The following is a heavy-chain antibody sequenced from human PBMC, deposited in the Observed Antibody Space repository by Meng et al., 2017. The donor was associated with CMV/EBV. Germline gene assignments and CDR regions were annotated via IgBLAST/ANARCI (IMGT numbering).Heavy chain of an antibody. CDR2: IIPIFGTA. V-gene: IGHV1-69*05. CDR1: GGTFGSYA. CDR3: ARWGYCSSTSCTRGYFDY. J-gene: IGHJ4*02. D-gene: IGHD2-2*01. Sequence: SVKVSCKASGGTFGSYAISWVRQAPGQGLEWMGGIIPIFGTANYAQKFQGRVTITTDESTSTAYMELSSLRSEDTAVYYCARWGYCSSTSCTRGYFDYWGQGTLVTVSS.